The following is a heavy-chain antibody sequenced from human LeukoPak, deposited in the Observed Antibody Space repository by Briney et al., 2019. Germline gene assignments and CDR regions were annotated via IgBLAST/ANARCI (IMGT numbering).Heavy chain of an antibody. CDR1: GFTFSSYA. J-gene: IGHJ4*02. V-gene: IGHV3-23*01. Sequence: GGSLRLSCAASGFTFSSYAMHWVRQAPGKGLEWVSGISGSGDNTYYADSVRGRFTISRDKSKSTVYLQMNSLGVEDTAIYYCARGRKLGAPTYFFDYWGQGTLVTVSS. CDR2: ISGSGDNT. D-gene: IGHD1-26*01. CDR3: ARGRKLGAPTYFFDY.